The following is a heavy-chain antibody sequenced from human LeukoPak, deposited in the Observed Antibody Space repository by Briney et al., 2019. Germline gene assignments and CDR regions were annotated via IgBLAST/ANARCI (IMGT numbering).Heavy chain of an antibody. CDR1: GFTFSSYG. Sequence: PGGSLRLSCAASGFTFSSYGMHWVRQAPGKGLEWVAFIRYDGSNQYYADSVRGRFTISRDNSKNTLYLQMNSLRAEDTAVYYCAKDPPGYCSGGSCYPDYGGQGTLVTVSS. V-gene: IGHV3-30*02. J-gene: IGHJ4*02. CDR2: IRYDGSNQ. CDR3: AKDPPGYCSGGSCYPDY. D-gene: IGHD2-15*01.